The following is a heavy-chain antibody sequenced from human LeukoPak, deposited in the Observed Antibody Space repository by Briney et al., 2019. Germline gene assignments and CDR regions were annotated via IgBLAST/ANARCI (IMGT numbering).Heavy chain of an antibody. V-gene: IGHV1-2*02. CDR2: ISPSSGRA. Sequence: ASVKVSCKASGNTFSDYYIHWVRQAPGQGLEWMGWISPSSGRANFAQKFQGRVTMTRDTSISTAYMELASLTSDDTAVYYCASDMFGESLFKSWGQGTLVTVSS. D-gene: IGHD3-10*02. CDR1: GNTFSDYY. J-gene: IGHJ5*02. CDR3: ASDMFGESLFKS.